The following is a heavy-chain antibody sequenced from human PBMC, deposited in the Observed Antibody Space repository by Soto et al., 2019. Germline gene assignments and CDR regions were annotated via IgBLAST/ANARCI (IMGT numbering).Heavy chain of an antibody. Sequence: GASLRLSCAGSGFTFSDAWMSWVRQAPGKGLEWVGRIKRKTDGGTADYPAPVKGRFTISRDASEKMLYLQMNSLKTEDTAVYYCTTVTVVDVHSDYWGQGTLVTVSS. CDR3: TTVTVVDVHSDY. J-gene: IGHJ4*02. CDR2: IKRKTDGGTA. D-gene: IGHD2-15*01. CDR1: GFTFSDAW. V-gene: IGHV3-15*01.